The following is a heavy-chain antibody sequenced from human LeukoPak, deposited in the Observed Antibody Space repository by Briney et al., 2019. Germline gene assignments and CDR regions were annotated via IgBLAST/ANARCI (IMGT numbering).Heavy chain of an antibody. Sequence: GGSLRLSCAASGFTFSNYNMNWVRQAPGKGLEWVSSCSSSSSYIYYADSVKGRFTISRDNAKNSLYLQMNSLRAEDTAVYYCASPRFWSGYHFDYWGQRTLVTVSS. CDR2: CSSSSSYI. CDR3: ASPRFWSGYHFDY. CDR1: GFTFSNYN. V-gene: IGHV3-21*01. D-gene: IGHD3-3*01. J-gene: IGHJ4*02.